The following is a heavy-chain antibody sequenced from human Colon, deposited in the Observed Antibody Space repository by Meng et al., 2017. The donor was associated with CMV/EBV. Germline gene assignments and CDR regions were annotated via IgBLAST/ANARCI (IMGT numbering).Heavy chain of an antibody. V-gene: IGHV1-18*01. CDR1: GYTFTNYG. J-gene: IGHJ1*01. D-gene: IGHD1-26*01. Sequence: VPRVQVGAEVKKPGASVEVSVKASGYTFTNYGISWVRQAPGQGLEWMGWISAYTGDTYYAQKFQGRVTMTTDTSTSTAHMELRSLRSDDTAVYYCVRESQSGSYIYLQHWGQGTLVTVSS. CDR3: VRESQSGSYIYLQH. CDR2: ISAYTGDT.